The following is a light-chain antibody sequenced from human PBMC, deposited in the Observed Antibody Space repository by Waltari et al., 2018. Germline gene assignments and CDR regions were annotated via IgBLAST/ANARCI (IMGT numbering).Light chain of an antibody. J-gene: IGLJ2*01. V-gene: IGLV2-14*01. CDR2: DVS. CDR1: SSDVGYNY. Sequence: QSALTQPASVSGSPGQSITISCTATSSDVGYNYVSCYQQFPGKAPKLVIYDVSHRPSGVSNRFSGSKSGNTASLTISGLQAEDEADYLCSSYITSSTLFGGGTKLTVL. CDR3: SSYITSSTL.